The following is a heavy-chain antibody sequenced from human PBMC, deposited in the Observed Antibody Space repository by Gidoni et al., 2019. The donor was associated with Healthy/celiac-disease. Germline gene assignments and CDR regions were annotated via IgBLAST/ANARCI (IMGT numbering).Heavy chain of an antibody. D-gene: IGHD3-16*02. CDR2: ISYDVSNK. J-gene: IGHJ4*02. Sequence: GKGLEWVAVISYDVSNKYYADSVKGRFTISRDNSKNTLYLQMNSLRAEDTAVYYCASGWNDYVWGSYRHPLDYWGQGTLVTVSS. CDR3: ASGWNDYVWGSYRHPLDY. V-gene: IGHV3-30*01.